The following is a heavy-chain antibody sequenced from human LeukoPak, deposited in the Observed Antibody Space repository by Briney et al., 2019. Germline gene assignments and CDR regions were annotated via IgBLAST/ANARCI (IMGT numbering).Heavy chain of an antibody. V-gene: IGHV4-38-2*02. CDR2: IYYSGTT. Sequence: SETLSLTCTVPGYSITNGYNWGWIRQSPVKGLEWIANIYYSGTTYYIPSLRSRVTTSVDTSKNQFSLRLTSVTAADTAVYYCVREWELLHTPFDLWGQGTLVTVSS. CDR3: VREWELLHTPFDL. J-gene: IGHJ4*02. D-gene: IGHD1-26*01. CDR1: GYSITNGYN.